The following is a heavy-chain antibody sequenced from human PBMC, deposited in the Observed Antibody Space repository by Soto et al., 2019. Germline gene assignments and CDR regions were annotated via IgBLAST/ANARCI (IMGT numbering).Heavy chain of an antibody. V-gene: IGHV5-51*01. CDR2: IYPGDSDT. CDR1: GYTFTTYW. D-gene: IGHD6-13*01. Sequence: GESLKISCKASGYTFTTYWIGWVRQMPGKGLEWMGTIYPGDSDTRYSPSFQGQVTISVDKSTSTAYLQWGSLKASDTAIYYCVRPRSSWYDWFDPWGQGTLVTVSS. CDR3: VRPRSSWYDWFDP. J-gene: IGHJ5*02.